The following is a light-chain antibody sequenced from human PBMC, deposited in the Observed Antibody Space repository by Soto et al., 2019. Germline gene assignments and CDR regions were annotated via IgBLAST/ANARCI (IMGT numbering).Light chain of an antibody. CDR1: SSDVGGYNF. CDR2: EVS. CDR3: TSYTSSSIFYV. V-gene: IGLV2-14*01. Sequence: QSALTQPASVSGPRGQSITISCTGTSSDVGGYNFVSWFQHHPGKAPKVMIYEVSNRPSGVSNRFSGSKSGNTASLTISGLQAEDEADYYCTSYTSSSIFYVFGTGTKVTVL. J-gene: IGLJ1*01.